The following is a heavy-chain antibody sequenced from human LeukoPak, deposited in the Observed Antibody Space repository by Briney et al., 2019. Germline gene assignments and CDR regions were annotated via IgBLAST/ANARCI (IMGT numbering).Heavy chain of an antibody. D-gene: IGHD1-26*01. CDR1: GGSISSYY. CDR2: IYTSGST. Sequence: PSETLSLTCTVPGGSISSYYWSWIRQPAGKGLEWIGRIYTSGSTNYNPSLKSRVTMSVDTSKNQFSLKLSSVTAADTAVYYCARESPTSIVGARVFDYWGQGTLVTVSS. CDR3: ARESPTSIVGARVFDY. J-gene: IGHJ4*02. V-gene: IGHV4-4*07.